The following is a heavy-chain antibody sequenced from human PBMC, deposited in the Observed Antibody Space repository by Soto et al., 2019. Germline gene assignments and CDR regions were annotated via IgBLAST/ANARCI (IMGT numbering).Heavy chain of an antibody. CDR3: TREADEYCSGGSCYPGVFDY. V-gene: IGHV3-49*04. Sequence: PGGSLRLSCTASGFTFGDYAMSWVRQAPGKGLEWVGFIRSKAYGGTTEYAASVKGRFTISRDDSKSIAYLQMNSLKTEDTAVYYCTREADEYCSGGSCYPGVFDYWGQGTLVTVS. J-gene: IGHJ4*02. CDR1: GFTFGDYA. D-gene: IGHD2-15*01. CDR2: IRSKAYGGTT.